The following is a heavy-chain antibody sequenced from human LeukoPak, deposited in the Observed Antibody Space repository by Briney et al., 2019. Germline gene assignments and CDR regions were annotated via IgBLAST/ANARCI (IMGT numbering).Heavy chain of an antibody. CDR2: INPNSGDT. CDR1: GYTFTGYY. Sequence: ASVKVSCKASGYTFTGYYIHWVRQAPGQGLEWMGWINPNSGDTDYAQKFQGRVTMTSDTSISTAYMELGRLRSDDTAVYYCARGRSYYYDSKHYTIYYFDYWGQGTLVTVAS. J-gene: IGHJ4*02. D-gene: IGHD3-22*01. V-gene: IGHV1-2*02. CDR3: ARGRSYYYDSKHYTIYYFDY.